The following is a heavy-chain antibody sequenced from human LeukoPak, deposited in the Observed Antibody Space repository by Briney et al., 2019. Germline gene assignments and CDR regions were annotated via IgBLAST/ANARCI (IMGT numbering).Heavy chain of an antibody. J-gene: IGHJ6*03. CDR1: GFTVSSDS. D-gene: IGHD2-8*01. Sequence: GGSLRLSCTVSGFTVSSDSMSWVRQAPGKGLEWVAVISYDGSNKYYADSVKGRFTISRDNSKNTLYLQMNSLRAEDTAVYYCAKDRCSNGIGCLYYYMDVWGKGTTVTISS. CDR3: AKDRCSNGIGCLYYYMDV. V-gene: IGHV3-30*18. CDR2: ISYDGSNK.